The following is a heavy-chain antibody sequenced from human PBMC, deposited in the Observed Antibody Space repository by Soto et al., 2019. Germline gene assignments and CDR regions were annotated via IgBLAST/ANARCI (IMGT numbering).Heavy chain of an antibody. CDR2: IIPIFGTA. Sequence: QVQLVQSGAEVKKPGSSVKVSCTASGGTFSSYAISWVRQAPGQGLEWMGGIIPIFGTANYAQKFQGRVTITADESTSTAYMELSSLRSEDTAVYYCARAITMIVVVTPFYYYGMDVWGQGTTVTVSS. D-gene: IGHD3-22*01. J-gene: IGHJ6*02. V-gene: IGHV1-69*01. CDR3: ARAITMIVVVTPFYYYGMDV. CDR1: GGTFSSYA.